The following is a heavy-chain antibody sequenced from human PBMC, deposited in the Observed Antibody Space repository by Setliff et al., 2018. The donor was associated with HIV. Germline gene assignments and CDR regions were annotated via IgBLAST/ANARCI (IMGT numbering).Heavy chain of an antibody. CDR1: AGSISSSHYY. J-gene: IGHJ3*02. CDR3: ARWITTPTKGVFDI. CDR2: IYYSGST. Sequence: PSETLSLPCNVSAGSISSSHYYWGWIRQPPGKGLEWIGNIYYSGSTFYNPSLKSRVTISVDTSKNQFSLRLSSLTAADTAVYYCARWITTPTKGVFDIWGQGTVVTVSS. D-gene: IGHD3-22*01. V-gene: IGHV4-39*01.